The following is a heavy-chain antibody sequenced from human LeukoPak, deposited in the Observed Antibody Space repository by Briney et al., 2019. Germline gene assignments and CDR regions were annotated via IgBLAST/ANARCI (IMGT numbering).Heavy chain of an antibody. J-gene: IGHJ5*02. Sequence: AGGSLRLSCAVSGFTVSSNYMSWVRQAPGKGLEWVSLIYGGSNTQYAASVKGRFTISRDSSKNTLYLQMNSLRVEDTAMYNCASRRRSYSPFDPWGQGTLVTVSS. CDR1: GFTVSSNY. V-gene: IGHV3-53*01. D-gene: IGHD1-26*01. CDR2: IYGGSNT. CDR3: ASRRRSYSPFDP.